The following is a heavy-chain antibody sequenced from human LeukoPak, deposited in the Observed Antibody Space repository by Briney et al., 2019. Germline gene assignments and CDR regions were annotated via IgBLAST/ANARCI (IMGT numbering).Heavy chain of an antibody. CDR3: ARGRYYYDSSGYYYDNWFDP. Sequence: PSETLSLTCTVAGGSISSYYWSWIRQPPGKGLEYIGFIYYGGTTKYSPSLKSRATISADTSKDQFSLMLTSVTAADTAVYYCARGRYYYDSSGYYYDNWFDPWGQGTLVTVSS. V-gene: IGHV4-59*01. J-gene: IGHJ5*02. CDR1: GGSISSYY. D-gene: IGHD3-22*01. CDR2: IYYGGTT.